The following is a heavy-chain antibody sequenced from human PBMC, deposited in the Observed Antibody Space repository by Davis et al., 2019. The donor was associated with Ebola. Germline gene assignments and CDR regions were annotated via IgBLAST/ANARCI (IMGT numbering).Heavy chain of an antibody. CDR1: GFMFSDYT. CDR3: ARDYSSGWFGYIDD. Sequence: GESLKISCVASGFMFSDYTMNWVRQTPGKGLEWVSGISVGGTKTYYADSVKGRFTISRDNAKNSLYLQMNSLRGEDTALYYCARDYSSGWFGYIDDWGQGTLVTVSS. J-gene: IGHJ4*02. V-gene: IGHV3-21*04. CDR2: ISVGGTKT. D-gene: IGHD6-19*01.